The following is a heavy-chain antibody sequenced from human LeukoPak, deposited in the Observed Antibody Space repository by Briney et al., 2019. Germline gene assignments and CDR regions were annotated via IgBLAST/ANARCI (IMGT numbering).Heavy chain of an antibody. D-gene: IGHD3-10*01. Sequence: ASVKVSCKASGYTFTSYGISWVRQAPGQGLEWMGWISAYDGNTNYAQKLQGRVTMTTDTSTSTAYMELRSLRSEDTAVYYCASWDYYGSGSYSLFDYWGQGTLVTVSS. CDR2: ISAYDGNT. CDR1: GYTFTSYG. CDR3: ASWDYYGSGSYSLFDY. V-gene: IGHV1-18*01. J-gene: IGHJ4*02.